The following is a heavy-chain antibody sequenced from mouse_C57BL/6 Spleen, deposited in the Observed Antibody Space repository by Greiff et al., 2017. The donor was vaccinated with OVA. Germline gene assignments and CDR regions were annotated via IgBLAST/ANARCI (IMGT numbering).Heavy chain of an antibody. CDR1: GYTFTTYP. J-gene: IGHJ3*01. CDR3: ARASYYGSSYVEFAY. CDR2: FHPYNDDT. V-gene: IGHV1-47*01. D-gene: IGHD1-1*01. Sequence: VQLQQSGAELVKPGASVKMSCKASGYTFTTYPIEWMKQNHGKSLEWIGNFHPYNDDTKYNEKFKGKATLTVEKSSSAVYLELSRLTSDDSAVYYCARASYYGSSYVEFAYWGQGTLVTVSA.